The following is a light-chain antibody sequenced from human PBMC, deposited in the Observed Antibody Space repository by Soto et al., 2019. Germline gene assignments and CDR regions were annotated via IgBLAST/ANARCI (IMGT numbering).Light chain of an antibody. V-gene: IGLV2-11*01. J-gene: IGLJ2*01. CDR2: DVG. CDR3: CPYAGSYNLV. Sequence: QSALTQPRSVSGSPGQSVAISCTGTSSDVGGYTYVSWYQQHPGRAPKLMIYDVGKRPSGVPDRFYGSKSGNTASLTISRPQPEDEADYYRCPYAGSYNLVFGGGTKLT. CDR1: SSDVGGYTY.